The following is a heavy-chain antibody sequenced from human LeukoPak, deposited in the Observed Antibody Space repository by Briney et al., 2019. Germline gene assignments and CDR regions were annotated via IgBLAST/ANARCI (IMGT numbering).Heavy chain of an antibody. CDR1: GFTFSTYG. Sequence: GGSLRLSCAASGFTFSTYGMHWVRQAPGKGLEWVALMRYDGSNKYYADSVKGRFTISRDNSKNTLYLQMNSLRAEDTAVYYCAKAGYYDILTGIDYWGQGTLVTVSS. CDR2: MRYDGSNK. J-gene: IGHJ4*02. CDR3: AKAGYYDILTGIDY. D-gene: IGHD3-9*01. V-gene: IGHV3-30*02.